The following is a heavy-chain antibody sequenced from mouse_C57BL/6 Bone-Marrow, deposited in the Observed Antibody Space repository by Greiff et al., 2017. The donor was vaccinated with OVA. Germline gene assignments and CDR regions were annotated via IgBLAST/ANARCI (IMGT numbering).Heavy chain of an antibody. CDR2: FHPYNVDT. D-gene: IGHD2-4*01. CDR1: GYTFTTYP. Sequence: VKLMESGAELVKPGASVKMSCKASGYTFTTYPIEWMKQNHGKSLEWIGNFHPYNVDTKYNEKFKGKATLTVEKSSSTVYLELSRLTSDDSAVYYCARREGLRPRFDYWGQGTTLTVSS. J-gene: IGHJ2*01. V-gene: IGHV1-47*01. CDR3: ARREGLRPRFDY.